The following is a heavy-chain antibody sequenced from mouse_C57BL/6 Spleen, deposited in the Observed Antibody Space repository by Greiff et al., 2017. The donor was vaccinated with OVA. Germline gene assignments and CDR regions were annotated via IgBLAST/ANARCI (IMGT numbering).Heavy chain of an antibody. J-gene: IGHJ2*01. CDR2: IYPGDGDT. CDR3: ARVTTGVAPFDD. D-gene: IGHD1-1*01. CDR1: GYAFSSSW. Sequence: QVQLQQSGPELVTPGASVTISCKASGYAFSSSWVNWVKQRPGKGLEWIGRIYPGDGDTNYNGKFKGKATLTAETSSSTAYMQLSILTSEDSAVYFCARVTTGVAPFDDWGQGTTLTASS. V-gene: IGHV1-82*01.